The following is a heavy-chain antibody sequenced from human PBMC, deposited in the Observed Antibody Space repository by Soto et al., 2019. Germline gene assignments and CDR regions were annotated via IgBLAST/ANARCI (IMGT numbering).Heavy chain of an antibody. CDR1: GYTFTSYG. CDR3: GRCRTDSYAMDV. Sequence: GASVKVSCKASGYTFTSYGISWVRQAPGQGLEWMGWISAYNGNTNYAQKLQGRVTTTTEISTNTVYLELRSLRSDDTAVYYCGRCRTDSYAMDVWGQGTTVTVSS. V-gene: IGHV1-18*01. CDR2: ISAYNGNT. J-gene: IGHJ6*02.